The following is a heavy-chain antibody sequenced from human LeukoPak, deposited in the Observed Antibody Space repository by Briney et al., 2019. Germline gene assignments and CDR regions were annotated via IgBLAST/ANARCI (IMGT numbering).Heavy chain of an antibody. Sequence: GGSLRLSCAASGFTFSIYSMDWVRQAPGKGLEWVSSIISSGSYIYYADSVKGRFTISRDNAKNSLFLRMSSLSAEDTAVYYCARDLTAFGVVSKGYWGQGTLVSVSS. D-gene: IGHD3-3*01. V-gene: IGHV3-21*01. CDR1: GFTFSIYS. J-gene: IGHJ4*02. CDR3: ARDLTAFGVVSKGY. CDR2: IISSGSYI.